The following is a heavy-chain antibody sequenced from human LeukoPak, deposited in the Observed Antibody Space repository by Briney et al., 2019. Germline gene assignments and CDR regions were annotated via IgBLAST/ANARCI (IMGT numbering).Heavy chain of an antibody. Sequence: SETLSLTCTVSGGSISGDHWNWIRQPPGKGLEWIGYIYYSGNTNYNPSLKSRVTISVDTSNNQSSLKLNSVTAADTAVYYCARRNDFGIWGQGTMVTVSS. V-gene: IGHV4-59*08. CDR3: ARRNDFGI. CDR2: IYYSGNT. J-gene: IGHJ3*02. CDR1: GGSISGDH.